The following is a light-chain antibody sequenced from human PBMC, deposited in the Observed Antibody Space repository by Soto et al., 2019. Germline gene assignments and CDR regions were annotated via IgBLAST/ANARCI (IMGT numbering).Light chain of an antibody. J-gene: IGKJ1*01. CDR1: QSISSW. CDR2: DAS. CDR3: QQYNNLWT. Sequence: DIQLTQSPSFLSASVGDRVTITCRARQSISSWLAWYQQKPGKAPKLLIYDASSLESGVPSRFSGSGSGTEFTLTISSLQPDGFATYYCQQYNNLWTFGQGTKVDIK. V-gene: IGKV1-5*01.